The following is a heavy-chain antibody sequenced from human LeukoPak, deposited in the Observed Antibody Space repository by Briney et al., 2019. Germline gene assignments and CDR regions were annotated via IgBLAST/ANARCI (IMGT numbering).Heavy chain of an antibody. V-gene: IGHV3-53*01. Sequence: PGGSLRLSCAVSGFTVSSNYMSWVRQAPGKGLEWVSVIYSGGSTYYADSVKGRFTISRDNSKNTLYLQMNSLRAEDTAVYYCARGRPLWFDYWGQGTLVTVSS. CDR2: IYSGGST. CDR1: GFTVSSNY. D-gene: IGHD3-10*01. J-gene: IGHJ4*02. CDR3: ARGRPLWFDY.